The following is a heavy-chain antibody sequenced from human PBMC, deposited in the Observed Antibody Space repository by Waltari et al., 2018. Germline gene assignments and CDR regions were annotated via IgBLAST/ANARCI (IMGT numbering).Heavy chain of an antibody. J-gene: IGHJ6*02. Sequence: EVQLVESGGGLVQPGGSLRLSCAASGFTFSSYWMSWVRQAPGQGLEWVANIKQDGSEKYYVDSVKGRFTISRDNAKNSLYLQMNSLRAEDTAVYYCARDKAQWLAVYYYGMDVWGQGTTVTVSS. CDR1: GFTFSSYW. V-gene: IGHV3-7*01. CDR2: IKQDGSEK. D-gene: IGHD6-19*01. CDR3: ARDKAQWLAVYYYGMDV.